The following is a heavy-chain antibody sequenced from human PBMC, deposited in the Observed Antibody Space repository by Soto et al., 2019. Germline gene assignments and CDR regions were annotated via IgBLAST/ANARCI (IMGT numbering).Heavy chain of an antibody. CDR3: AGDGIDSSGPRAGY. CDR1: RFTFSSYA. CDR2: IKGSDGRT. V-gene: IGHV3-23*01. Sequence: EVRLLESGGGLVQPGGSLTLSCAASRFTFSSYAMSWVRQAPGKGLEWVSAIKGSDGRTYYADSVEGRFTISRDNSKYTLYLQMNSLRVEDTAVYYCAGDGIDSSGPRAGYWGQGTLVTVSS. D-gene: IGHD3-22*01. J-gene: IGHJ4*02.